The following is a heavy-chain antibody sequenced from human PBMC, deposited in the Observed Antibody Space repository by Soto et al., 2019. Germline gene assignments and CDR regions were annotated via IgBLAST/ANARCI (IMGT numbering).Heavy chain of an antibody. Sequence: SETLSLTCAVYGGSFSGYYWSWIRQPPGKGLEWIGEINHSGITNYNPSLKSRVTISLDTSKNQFSLKLSSVTAADTAVYYCARTVTGSYYYYYMDVWGKGTTVTVSS. D-gene: IGHD5-18*01. J-gene: IGHJ6*03. V-gene: IGHV4-34*01. CDR3: ARTVTGSYYYYYMDV. CDR1: GGSFSGYY. CDR2: INHSGIT.